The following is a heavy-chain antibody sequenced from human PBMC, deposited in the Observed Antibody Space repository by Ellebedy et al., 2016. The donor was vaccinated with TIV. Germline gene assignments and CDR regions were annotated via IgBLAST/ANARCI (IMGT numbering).Heavy chain of an antibody. CDR3: ARGSFWSGFPPHGRSFDL. CDR1: SDSISSGGYY. Sequence: SETLSLTXTVSSDSISSGGYYYSWIRQYPEKGLQWLGYTYFNGNTYYNPSLRSRVIISVDTSKNQFSLKLSAVTAADTAVYYCARGSFWSGFPPHGRSFDLWGQGTMVTVSS. D-gene: IGHD3-3*01. CDR2: TYFNGNT. V-gene: IGHV4-31*03. J-gene: IGHJ3*01.